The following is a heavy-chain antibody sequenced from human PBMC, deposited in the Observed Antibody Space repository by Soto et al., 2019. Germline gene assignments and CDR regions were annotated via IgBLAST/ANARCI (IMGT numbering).Heavy chain of an antibody. CDR3: ARESGSSSWDYYYGMDV. J-gene: IGHJ6*02. Sequence: SVKVSCKASGGTFSSYAISWVRQAPGQGLEWMGGIIPIFGTANYAQKFQGRVTITADESTSTAYMELSSLRSEDTAVYYCARESGSSSWDYYYGMDVWGQGTTVTVSS. D-gene: IGHD6-13*01. CDR2: IIPIFGTA. V-gene: IGHV1-69*13. CDR1: GGTFSSYA.